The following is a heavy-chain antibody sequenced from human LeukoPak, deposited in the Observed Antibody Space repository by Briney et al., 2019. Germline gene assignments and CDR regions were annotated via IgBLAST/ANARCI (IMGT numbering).Heavy chain of an antibody. CDR2: INHSGST. CDR1: GGSFSGYY. CDR3: ARGFSH. J-gene: IGHJ4*02. Sequence: PSETLSLTCAVYGGSFSGYYWSWIRQPPGKGLEWIGEINHSGSTNYNPSLKSRVTISVDTSKNQFSLKLGSVTAADTAVYYRARGFSHWGQGTLVTVSS. V-gene: IGHV4-34*01.